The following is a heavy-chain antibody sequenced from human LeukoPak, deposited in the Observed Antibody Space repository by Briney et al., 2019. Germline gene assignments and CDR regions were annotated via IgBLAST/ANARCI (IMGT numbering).Heavy chain of an antibody. D-gene: IGHD2-8*01. V-gene: IGHV1-2*02. CDR3: ARDRADAVSHNWFDP. Sequence: GASVKVSCTASGYTFTDYYLHWVRQAPGQGLEWMGWINPNTGGTKYAQNLQGRVTMTRDTSISTAYMELTRLRSDDTAVYYCARDRADAVSHNWFDPSGQRTLVTVSS. CDR1: GYTFTDYY. J-gene: IGHJ5*02. CDR2: INPNTGGT.